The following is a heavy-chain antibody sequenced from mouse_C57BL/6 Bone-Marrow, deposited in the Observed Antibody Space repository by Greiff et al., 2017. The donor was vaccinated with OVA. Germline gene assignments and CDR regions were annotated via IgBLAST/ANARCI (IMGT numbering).Heavy chain of an antibody. CDR3: ARHEGALYDYAPFAY. J-gene: IGHJ3*01. V-gene: IGHV1-62-2*01. Sequence: QVHVKQSGAELVKPGASVKLSCKASGYTFTEYTIHWVKQRSGQGLEWIGWFYPGSGSIKYNEKFKDKATLTADKSSSTVYMELSRLTSEDSAVYFCARHEGALYDYAPFAYWGQGTLVTVSA. CDR2: FYPGSGSI. D-gene: IGHD2-4*01. CDR1: GYTFTEYT.